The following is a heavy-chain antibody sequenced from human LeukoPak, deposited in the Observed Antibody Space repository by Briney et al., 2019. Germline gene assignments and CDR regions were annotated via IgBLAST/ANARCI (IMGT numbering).Heavy chain of an antibody. J-gene: IGHJ4*02. CDR2: IWYDGSNK. Sequence: GRSLRLSCAASGFTFSSYGMHWVRQAPGKGLEWVAVIWYDGSNKYYADSVKGRFTISRDNSKNTLYLQMNSLRAEDTAVYYCAREVPAAAYYFDYWGQGTLVTVSS. V-gene: IGHV3-33*01. CDR3: AREVPAAAYYFDY. D-gene: IGHD2-2*01. CDR1: GFTFSSYG.